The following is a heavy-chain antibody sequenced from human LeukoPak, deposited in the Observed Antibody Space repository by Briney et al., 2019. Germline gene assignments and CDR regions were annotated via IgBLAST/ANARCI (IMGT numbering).Heavy chain of an antibody. Sequence: PSETLSLTCTVSGGSISSGDYYWSWIRQPPGKGLKWIGEINHSGSTNYNPSLKSRVTISVDTSKNQFSLKLSSVTAADTAVYYCARSELLWFGGVNSGFDYWGQGTLVTVSS. CDR2: INHSGST. CDR1: GGSISSGDYY. D-gene: IGHD3-10*01. V-gene: IGHV4-61*08. CDR3: ARSELLWFGGVNSGFDY. J-gene: IGHJ4*02.